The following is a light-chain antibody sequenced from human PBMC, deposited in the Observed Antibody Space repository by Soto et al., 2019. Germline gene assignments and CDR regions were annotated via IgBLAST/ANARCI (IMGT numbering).Light chain of an antibody. CDR3: SSYASSSTLAV. CDR2: DVN. V-gene: IGLV2-14*01. CDR1: SSDVGGYNS. Sequence: QSVLTQPASVSGSPGQSITISCTGTSSDVGGYNSVSWYQQHPGKAPKLMIYDVNKRPSRVSNRFSASKSGNTASLTISDLQAEDEADYYCSSYASSSTLAVFGGGTKLTV. J-gene: IGLJ2*01.